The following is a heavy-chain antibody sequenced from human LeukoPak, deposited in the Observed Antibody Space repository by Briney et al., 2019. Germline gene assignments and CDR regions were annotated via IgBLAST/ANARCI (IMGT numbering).Heavy chain of an antibody. CDR1: GGSISSYY. Sequence: SETLSLTCTVSGGSISSYYWSWIRQPPGKGLEWIGYIYYSGSTNYNPSLKSRVTISVDTSKNQFSLKLSSVTAADTAVYYYARAGYSYAFGYYYGMDVWGQGTTVTVSS. CDR3: ARAGYSYAFGYYYGMDV. J-gene: IGHJ6*02. V-gene: IGHV4-59*01. D-gene: IGHD5-18*01. CDR2: IYYSGST.